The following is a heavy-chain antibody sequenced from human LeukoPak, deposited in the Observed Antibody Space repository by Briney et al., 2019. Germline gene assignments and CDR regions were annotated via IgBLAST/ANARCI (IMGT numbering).Heavy chain of an antibody. CDR1: GLTFSDYW. V-gene: IGHV3-74*01. J-gene: IGHJ4*02. CDR2: ISIDGRTT. D-gene: IGHD4-17*01. Sequence: PGGSLRLSCAASGLTFSDYWMHWVRQAPGKGLVWVSGISIDGRTTVYADSVKGRFTISRDNAKNSLFLQMSSLRAEDTAVYYCARDAGTTVDYWGQGTLVTVSS. CDR3: ARDAGTTVDY.